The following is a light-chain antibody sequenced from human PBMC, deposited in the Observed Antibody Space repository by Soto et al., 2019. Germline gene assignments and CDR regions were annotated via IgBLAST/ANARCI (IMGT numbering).Light chain of an antibody. Sequence: DIQMTQSPSSLSASVGDRVTITCRASQSISSYLNWYQQKPGKAPKLLIYAASSLQSGVPSRFSGSGSGTDFTLTISIMQPEDFENYYCQQSYSTPRTFGQGTKLEIK. CDR3: QQSYSTPRT. CDR2: AAS. CDR1: QSISSY. V-gene: IGKV1-39*01. J-gene: IGKJ2*01.